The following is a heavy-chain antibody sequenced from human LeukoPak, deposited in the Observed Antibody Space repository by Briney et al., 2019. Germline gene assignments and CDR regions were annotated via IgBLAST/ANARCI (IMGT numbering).Heavy chain of an antibody. CDR3: ARGDSSSWYYFDY. V-gene: IGHV1-2*02. D-gene: IGHD6-13*01. CDR1: GYTFTGYY. Sequence: ASVKVSCKASGYTFTGYYMHWVRQAPGQGLEWMGWINPNSGGTNYVQKFQGRVTMTRDTSISTAYMELSRLRSDDTAVYYCARGDSSSWYYFDYWGQGTLVTVSS. J-gene: IGHJ4*02. CDR2: INPNSGGT.